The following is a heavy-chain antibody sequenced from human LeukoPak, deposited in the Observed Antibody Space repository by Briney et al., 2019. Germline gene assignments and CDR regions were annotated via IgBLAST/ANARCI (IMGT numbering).Heavy chain of an antibody. D-gene: IGHD3-22*01. CDR3: ARANSFDSSGYYFDY. V-gene: IGHV3-49*03. J-gene: IGHJ4*02. Sequence: GGSLRLSCTASGFTFGNYALSWFRQAPGKGLEWVAFIRSKTYRGTTEYAASVKGRFTISRDDSKSIAYLQMNSLKTEDTAVYYWARANSFDSSGYYFDYWGQGTLVTVSS. CDR1: GFTFGNYA. CDR2: IRSKTYRGTT.